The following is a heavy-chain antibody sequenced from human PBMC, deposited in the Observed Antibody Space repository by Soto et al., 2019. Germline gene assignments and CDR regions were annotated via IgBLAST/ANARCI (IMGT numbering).Heavy chain of an antibody. CDR3: ATSRRGLARFLEWSPKGYYGMDV. J-gene: IGHJ6*02. CDR1: GGSISSSSYY. Sequence: SETLSLTCTVSGGSISSSSYYWGWIRQPPGKGLEWIGSIYYSGSTYYNPSLKSRVTISVDTSKNQFSLKLSSVTAADTAVYYCATSRRGLARFLEWSPKGYYGMDVWGQGTTVTVSS. V-gene: IGHV4-39*01. D-gene: IGHD3-3*01. CDR2: IYYSGST.